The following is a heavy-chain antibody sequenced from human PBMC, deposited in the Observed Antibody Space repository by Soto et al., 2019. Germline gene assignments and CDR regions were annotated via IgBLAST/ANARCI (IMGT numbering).Heavy chain of an antibody. V-gene: IGHV1-18*04. CDR1: GYTFTKFY. D-gene: IGHD3-3*01. CDR2: INPYNGDT. J-gene: IGHJ4*02. Sequence: QVQVVQSGAEVKKPGASAKVSCKASGYTFTKFYIGWVRRAPGQGLEWMGDINPYNGDTHYGQKFQGRVTMPADTSTSTGYMEPPSLRSDATAVYYCARYWCGFPQFDYWGQGTLISVSS. CDR3: ARYWCGFPQFDY.